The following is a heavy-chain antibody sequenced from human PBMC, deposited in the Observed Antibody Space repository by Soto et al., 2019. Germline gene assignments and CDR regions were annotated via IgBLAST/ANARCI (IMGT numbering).Heavy chain of an antibody. CDR3: GRLEGLATISYYFDY. J-gene: IGHJ4*02. CDR1: GGSVSNIGYY. V-gene: IGHV4-39*01. D-gene: IGHD3-9*01. CDR2: VYYSGST. Sequence: SQPLPLPCTVAGGSVSNIGYYRGRISKPPGKGLEWIGSVYYSGSTYYNPSLESRVTISVDKSKNQFSLKLMSLSAADTAVYYCGRLEGLATISYYFDYWGQGALVTVSS.